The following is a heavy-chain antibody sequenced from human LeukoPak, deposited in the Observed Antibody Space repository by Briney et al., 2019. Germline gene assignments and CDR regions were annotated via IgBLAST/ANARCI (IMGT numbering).Heavy chain of an antibody. D-gene: IGHD2-15*01. CDR2: INPSGGST. V-gene: IGHV1-8*02. CDR3: ARGRYCSGGSCYRRDPNSLFDP. Sequence: GASVKVSCKASGGTFSSYAISWVRQAPGQGLEWMGIINPSGGSTSYAQKFQGRVTMTRNTSISTAYMELSSLRSEDTAVYYCARGRYCSGGSCYRRDPNSLFDPWGQGTLVTVSS. CDR1: GGTFSSYA. J-gene: IGHJ5*02.